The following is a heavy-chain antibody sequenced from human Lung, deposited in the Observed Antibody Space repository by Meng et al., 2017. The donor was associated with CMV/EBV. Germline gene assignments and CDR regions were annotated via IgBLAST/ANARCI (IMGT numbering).Heavy chain of an antibody. J-gene: IGHJ4*02. Sequence: QVRRQGSGPGLVKPSGTLSLPCAVSGGSSSSSNWWSWVRQPPGKGLEWIGEIYHSGSTNYNPSLKSRVTISVDKSKNQFSLKLSSVTAADTAVYYCASFPPPGKQWLVTDYWGQGTLVTVSS. CDR3: ASFPPPGKQWLVTDY. CDR1: GGSSSSSNW. CDR2: IYHSGST. V-gene: IGHV4-4*02. D-gene: IGHD6-19*01.